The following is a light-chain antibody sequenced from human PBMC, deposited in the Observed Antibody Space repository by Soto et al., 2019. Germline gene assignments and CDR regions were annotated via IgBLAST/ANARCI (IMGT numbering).Light chain of an antibody. CDR1: SSDVGSYNR. J-gene: IGLJ1*01. CDR2: EVS. V-gene: IGLV2-18*02. CDR3: SSYTSSSLYV. Sequence: HSVLTQPPPLSGAPGQSVTISFTGTSSDVGSYNRVSWYQQPPGTAPKLMIYEVSNRPSGVPDRFSGSKSGNTASLTISGLQAEDEADYYCSSYTSSSLYVFGTGTKVTVL.